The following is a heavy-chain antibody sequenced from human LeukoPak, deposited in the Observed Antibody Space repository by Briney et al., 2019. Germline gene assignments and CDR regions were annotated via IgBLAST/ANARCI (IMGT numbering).Heavy chain of an antibody. CDR3: ARDRIYCSSTSCYGEAYYYYYGMDV. V-gene: IGHV3-30-3*01. D-gene: IGHD2-2*01. Sequence: GGSLRLSCAASGFTFSSYAMHWVRQAPGKGLEWVAVISYDGSNKYYADSVKGRFTISRDNSKNTLYLQMNSLRAEDTAAYYCARDRIYCSSTSCYGEAYYYYYGMDVWGQGTTVTVSS. CDR1: GFTFSSYA. J-gene: IGHJ6*02. CDR2: ISYDGSNK.